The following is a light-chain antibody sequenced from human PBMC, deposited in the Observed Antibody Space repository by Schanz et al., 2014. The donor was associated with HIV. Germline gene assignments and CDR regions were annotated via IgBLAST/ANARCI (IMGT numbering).Light chain of an antibody. CDR2: KAT. V-gene: IGKV1-5*03. CDR1: QSISRW. CDR3: QQYNSYSVT. Sequence: DIQMTQSPSTLSASIGDRVTITCRASQSISRWLAWYPQKPGKAPKVLIYKATSLESGVPSRFSGSGSGTEFTLTISSLQPDDFATYYCQQYNSYSVTFGQGTKVEIK. J-gene: IGKJ1*01.